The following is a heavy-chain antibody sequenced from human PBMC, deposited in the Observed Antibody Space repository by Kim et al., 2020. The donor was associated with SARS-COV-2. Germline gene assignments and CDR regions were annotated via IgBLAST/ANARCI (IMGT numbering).Heavy chain of an antibody. V-gene: IGHV3-15*01. D-gene: IGHD3-3*01. CDR3: TTDPFCSGVDY. CDR1: GFTFSHSW. Sequence: GGSLRLSCAVSGFTFSHSWMSWVRQAPGKGLEWVGHIKSKSDDGTTDYAAPVKGRFSISRDDSKGTVYLQMNSLKIDDSAVYFCTTDPFCSGVDYWGQGTLVAVSS. J-gene: IGHJ4*02. CDR2: IKSKSDDGTT.